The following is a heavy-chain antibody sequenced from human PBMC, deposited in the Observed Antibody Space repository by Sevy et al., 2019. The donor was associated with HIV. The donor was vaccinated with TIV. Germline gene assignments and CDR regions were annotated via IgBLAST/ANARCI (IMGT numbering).Heavy chain of an antibody. Sequence: GGSLRLSCAASGFTFSSYAMSWVRQAPGKGLEWVSAISGSGGSKYYADSVKGRFTISRANSKNTLYLQMNSLGAADTAVYYCAKAWGSSGWYDAFDIWGQGTMVTVSS. D-gene: IGHD6-19*01. J-gene: IGHJ3*02. V-gene: IGHV3-23*01. CDR3: AKAWGSSGWYDAFDI. CDR2: ISGSGGSK. CDR1: GFTFSSYA.